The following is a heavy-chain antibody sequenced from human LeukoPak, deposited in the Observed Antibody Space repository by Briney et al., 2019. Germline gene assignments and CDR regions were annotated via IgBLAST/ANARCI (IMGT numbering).Heavy chain of an antibody. CDR3: AREDGYSYKEFDY. D-gene: IGHD5-24*01. CDR2: ISSSGRTI. CDR1: GFSFRNYE. J-gene: IGHJ4*02. V-gene: IGHV3-48*03. Sequence: PGGSLRLSCEASGFSFRNYEMNWVRQAPGKGLEWVSYISSSGRTIYYADSVKGRFTISRDNAKNSLYLQMNSLRAEDTAVYYCAREDGYSYKEFDYWGQGALVTVSS.